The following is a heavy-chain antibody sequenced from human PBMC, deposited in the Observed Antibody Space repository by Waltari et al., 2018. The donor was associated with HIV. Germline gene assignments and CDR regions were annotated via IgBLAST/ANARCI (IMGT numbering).Heavy chain of an antibody. V-gene: IGHV1-2*04. Sequence: QVQLVQSGAEVKKVGASVKVSCKASGYTFSDYYIHWVRQALGQGLEWMGWINPNSGGTTYAQKFQGWVTMTRDTSVSTAYMELSRLRSDDTAVYYCARDAEVLGYSYRNYYYYYGMDAWGQGTTVTVSS. CDR3: ARDAEVLGYSYRNYYYYYGMDA. J-gene: IGHJ6*02. D-gene: IGHD5-18*01. CDR1: GYTFSDYY. CDR2: INPNSGGT.